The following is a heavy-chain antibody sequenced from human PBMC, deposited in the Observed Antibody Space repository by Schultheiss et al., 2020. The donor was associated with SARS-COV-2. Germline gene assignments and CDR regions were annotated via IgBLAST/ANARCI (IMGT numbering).Heavy chain of an antibody. J-gene: IGHJ4*02. D-gene: IGHD2-2*01. CDR2: ISYDGSNK. Sequence: GGSLRLSCAASGFTFSSYGMHWVRQAPGKGLEWVAVISYDGSNKYYADSVKGRFTISRDNSKNTLYLQMNSLRAEDTAVYYCAKIRGRVVPAADYWGQGTLVTVSS. CDR3: AKIRGRVVPAADY. CDR1: GFTFSSYG. V-gene: IGHV3-30*18.